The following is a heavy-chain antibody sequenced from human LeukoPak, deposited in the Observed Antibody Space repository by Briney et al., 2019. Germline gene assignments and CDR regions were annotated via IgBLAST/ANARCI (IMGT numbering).Heavy chain of an antibody. CDR3: AKPPMVVIRTTYYYYYMDV. V-gene: IGHV3-23*01. CDR2: ISGSGGST. Sequence: GGSLRLSCAASGFTFSSYAMSWVRQAPGKGLEWVSAISGSGGSTYYADSVKGRFTISRDNSKNTLYLQTNSLRAEDTAVYYCAKPPMVVIRTTYYYYYMDVWGKGTTVTVSS. D-gene: IGHD4-23*01. CDR1: GFTFSSYA. J-gene: IGHJ6*03.